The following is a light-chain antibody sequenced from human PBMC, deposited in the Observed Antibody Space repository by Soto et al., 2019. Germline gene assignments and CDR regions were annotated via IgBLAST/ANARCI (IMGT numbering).Light chain of an antibody. CDR2: EGT. Sequence: QSALTQPASVSGSPGQSITISCTGTSSDVGSYNLVSWYQEHPGKAPKLLIYEGTKRHSGVSNRFSASKSGNTASLTISGLQAKDEADYYCCSFAAGSTLVFGGGTKLTVL. CDR1: SSDVGSYNL. J-gene: IGLJ2*01. CDR3: CSFAAGSTLV. V-gene: IGLV2-23*01.